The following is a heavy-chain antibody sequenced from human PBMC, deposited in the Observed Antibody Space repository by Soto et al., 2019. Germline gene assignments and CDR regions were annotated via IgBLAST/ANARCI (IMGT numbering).Heavy chain of an antibody. Sequence: NPGGSLRLSCSASGFTFSNAWMIWVRQAPGKGLEWVGRIKRISDGGTTDYAAPVKGRFTISRDDSANTLYLQMNSLKTEDTAVYFCAVNDYLDYWGQGALVTVSS. CDR2: IKRISDGGTT. CDR1: GFTFSNAW. J-gene: IGHJ4*02. CDR3: AVNDYLDY. V-gene: IGHV3-15*01.